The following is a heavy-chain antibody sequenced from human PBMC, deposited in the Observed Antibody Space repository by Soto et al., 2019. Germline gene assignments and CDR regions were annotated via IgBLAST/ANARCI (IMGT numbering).Heavy chain of an antibody. Sequence: ASVKVSCKDSRYSFTGYYVHWVRQAPGQGLEWMGWININGGGTIYPQKFQGRVTMTRDTSISTAYMELNSLKFDDTAVYYCASTGNYGSGTSFRVDYWGQGTLVTVSS. J-gene: IGHJ4*02. V-gene: IGHV1-2*02. CDR2: ININGGGT. D-gene: IGHD3-10*01. CDR1: RYSFTGYY. CDR3: ASTGNYGSGTSFRVDY.